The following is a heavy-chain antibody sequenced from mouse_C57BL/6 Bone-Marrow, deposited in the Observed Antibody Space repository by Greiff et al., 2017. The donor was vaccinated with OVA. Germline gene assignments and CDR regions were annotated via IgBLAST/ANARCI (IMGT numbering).Heavy chain of an antibody. CDR2: IYPRDGST. D-gene: IGHD1-1*01. Sequence: QVQLKESGPELVKPGASVKLSCKASGYTFTSYDINWVKQRPGQGLEWIGWIYPRDGSTKYNEKFKGKATLTVDTSSSTAYMELHSLTSEDSAVYFCARAPFTTPGFHWYFDVWGTGTTVTVSS. CDR3: ARAPFTTPGFHWYFDV. V-gene: IGHV1-85*01. CDR1: GYTFTSYD. J-gene: IGHJ1*03.